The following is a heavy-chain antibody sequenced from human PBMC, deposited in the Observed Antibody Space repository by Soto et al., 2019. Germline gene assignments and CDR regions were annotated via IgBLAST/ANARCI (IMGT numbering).Heavy chain of an antibody. J-gene: IGHJ6*02. D-gene: IGHD3-10*01. CDR3: AGDPGSYTGCYRFHYGMDV. CDR1: GFTFRTYG. CDR2: ISYDGNNK. Sequence: PGGSLRLSCAASGFTFRTYGMHWVRQAPGKGLEWVSLISYDGNNKNYADSVKGRFTISRDNSKNTLFLQMNSLRPEDTAVYYCAGDPGSYTGCYRFHYGMDVWGQGTTVTVSS. V-gene: IGHV3-30*03.